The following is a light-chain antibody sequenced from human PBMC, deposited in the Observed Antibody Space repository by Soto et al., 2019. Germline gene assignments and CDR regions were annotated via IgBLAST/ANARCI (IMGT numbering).Light chain of an antibody. Sequence: EIVMTQSPATLSVSPGGRATLSCRASQSISDTLAWYQQKPGQAPRLLIYGASTRATGIPARFSGSGSGTEFTLTISSLQSEDFAVYYCQQYNNWLVTFGQGTRLEIK. CDR3: QQYNNWLVT. J-gene: IGKJ5*01. CDR2: GAS. V-gene: IGKV3-15*01. CDR1: QSISDT.